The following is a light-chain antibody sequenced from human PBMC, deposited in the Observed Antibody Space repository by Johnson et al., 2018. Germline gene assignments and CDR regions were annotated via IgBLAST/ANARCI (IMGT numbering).Light chain of an antibody. V-gene: IGLV1-51*02. CDR2: ENN. J-gene: IGLJ1*01. Sequence: QSVLTQPPSVSAAPGQKVTISCSGSSSNIGNNYVSWYQQLPGTAPKLLIYENNKRPSGIPDRFSGSKSGTSATMGITGLPTGDEADSYRGTWDSSLSAGNVFGTGTKVTVL. CDR1: SSNIGNNY. CDR3: GTWDSSLSAGNV.